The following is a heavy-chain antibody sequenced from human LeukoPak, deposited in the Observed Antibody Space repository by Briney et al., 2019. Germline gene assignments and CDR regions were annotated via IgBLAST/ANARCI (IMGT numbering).Heavy chain of an antibody. CDR2: IYHSGST. Sequence: SETLSLTCAVSGYSISSGYYWGWIRQPPGQGLEWIGSIYHSGSTYYNPSLKSRVTISVDTSKNQFSLKLSSVTAADTAVYYCARHFPGVSPTDYWGQGTLVTVSS. CDR1: GYSISSGYY. J-gene: IGHJ4*02. D-gene: IGHD3-3*02. CDR3: ARHFPGVSPTDY. V-gene: IGHV4-38-2*01.